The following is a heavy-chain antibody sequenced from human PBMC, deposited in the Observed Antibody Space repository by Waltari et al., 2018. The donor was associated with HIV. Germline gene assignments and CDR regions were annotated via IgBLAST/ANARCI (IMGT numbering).Heavy chain of an antibody. CDR2: ISSSSSYI. V-gene: IGHV3-21*01. CDR3: AREMATVYYFDY. D-gene: IGHD4-4*01. CDR1: GFTFSSYS. J-gene: IGHJ4*02. Sequence: EVQLVESGGGMVKPGGSLRLSCAASGFTFSSYSMNWVRQAPGKGLEWVSSISSSSSYIYYADSVKGRFTISRDNAKNSLYLQMNSLRAKDTAVYYCAREMATVYYFDYWGQGTLVTVSS.